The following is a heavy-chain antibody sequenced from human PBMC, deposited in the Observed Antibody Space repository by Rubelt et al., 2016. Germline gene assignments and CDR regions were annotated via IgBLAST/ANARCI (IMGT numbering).Heavy chain of an antibody. J-gene: IGHJ1*01. D-gene: IGHD1-26*01. V-gene: IGHV3-23*04. CDR3: AKELSGSYCYFQH. CDR1: GFTVRTHG. CDR2: ISTSGGST. Sequence: EVQVVESGGDLVQPGGSLRLSCAASGFTVRTHGLTWVRQAPGKGLEWVSAISTSGGSTYYADSVKGRFTISRDNSKNTLYPQMNSLRAEDTAVYYCAKELSGSYCYFQHWGQGTLVTVSS.